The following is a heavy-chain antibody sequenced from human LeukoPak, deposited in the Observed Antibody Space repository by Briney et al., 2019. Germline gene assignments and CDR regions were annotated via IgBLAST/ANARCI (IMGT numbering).Heavy chain of an antibody. CDR2: ISSSSNTI. D-gene: IGHD4-17*01. V-gene: IGHV3-48*01. Sequence: GGSLGLSCAASGFTFSTYSMNWVRQAPGKGLEWISYISSSSNTIYYADSVKGRFTISRDHAKNSLYLQMNSLRAEDTAVYYCARAAYGGNYDYWGQGILVTVSS. CDR3: ARAAYGGNYDY. J-gene: IGHJ4*02. CDR1: GFTFSTYS.